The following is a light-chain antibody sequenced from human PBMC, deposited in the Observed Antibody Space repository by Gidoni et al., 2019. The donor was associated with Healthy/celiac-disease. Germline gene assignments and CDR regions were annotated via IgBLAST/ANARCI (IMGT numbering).Light chain of an antibody. CDR2: KAS. CDR1: QSISSW. Sequence: DIQMTQSPSTLSASVGDRVTITCRASQSISSWLAWYQQKPGKAPKLLIYKASSLESGVPSRFSGSRSGTEFTLTISSLQPDDFATYYCQQYNSYSLRTFGQGTKVEIK. V-gene: IGKV1-5*03. CDR3: QQYNSYSLRT. J-gene: IGKJ1*01.